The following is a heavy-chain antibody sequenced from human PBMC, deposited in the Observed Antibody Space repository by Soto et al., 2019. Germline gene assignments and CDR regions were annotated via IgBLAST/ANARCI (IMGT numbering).Heavy chain of an antibody. V-gene: IGHV3-66*01. CDR3: ARDGTYNWV. CDR2: IYSGGAT. CDR1: GFTVSNHY. D-gene: IGHD1-1*01. J-gene: IGHJ4*02. Sequence: EVQLVESGGGLVQPGGSLRLSCAASGFTVSNHYMRWVRQAPGKGLEWVSLIYSGGATYYADSVKGRFTISRDNPKNTLYLQMNSLRAEDTAVYYCARDGTYNWVGGQGILVTVSS.